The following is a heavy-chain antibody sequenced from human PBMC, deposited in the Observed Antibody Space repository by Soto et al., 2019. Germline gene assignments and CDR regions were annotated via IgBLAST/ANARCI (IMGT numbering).Heavy chain of an antibody. Sequence: EVQLVESGGGLVQPGGSLRLSCAASGFTFSNAWMSWVRQAPGKGLEWVGRIKSKTDGETTDYAAPLKGRFTISRDDSKNTLYLQMNSLKTEDTAVYYCTTDDPINKNWGQGTLVTVSS. CDR1: GFTFSNAW. J-gene: IGHJ4*02. V-gene: IGHV3-15*01. CDR3: TTDDPINKN. CDR2: IKSKTDGETT.